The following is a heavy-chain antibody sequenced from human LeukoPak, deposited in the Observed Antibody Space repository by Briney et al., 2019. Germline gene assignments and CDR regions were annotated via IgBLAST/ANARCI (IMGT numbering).Heavy chain of an antibody. CDR2: ISANGGNT. V-gene: IGHV3-23*01. D-gene: IGHD3-22*01. CDR3: AKDHYYDSSGPDY. J-gene: IGHJ4*02. CDR1: GFTFSNYG. Sequence: GGSLRLSCAASGFTFSNYGMNWVRQAPGKGLEWVTAISANGGNTYYADSVKGRFTISRDNSKDTLSLQMNSLRAEDTAVYYCAKDHYYDSSGPDYWGQGTLVTVSS.